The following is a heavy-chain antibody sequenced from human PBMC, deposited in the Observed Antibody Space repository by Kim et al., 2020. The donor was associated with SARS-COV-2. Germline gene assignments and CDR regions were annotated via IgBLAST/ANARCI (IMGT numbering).Heavy chain of an antibody. CDR1: GFTFSSYG. Sequence: GGSLRLSCAASGFTFSSYGMHWVRQAPGKGLEWVAVIWYDGSNKYYADSVKGRFTISRDNSKNTLYLQMNSLRAEDTAVYYYARDTRGYSGYESAGDWGQGTLVTVSS. J-gene: IGHJ4*02. V-gene: IGHV3-33*01. CDR2: IWYDGSNK. CDR3: ARDTRGYSGYESAGD. D-gene: IGHD5-12*01.